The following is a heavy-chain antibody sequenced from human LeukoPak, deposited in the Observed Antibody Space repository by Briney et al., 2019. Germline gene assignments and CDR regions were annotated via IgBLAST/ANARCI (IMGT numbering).Heavy chain of an antibody. CDR1: GDSVSSNSAT. D-gene: IGHD6-19*01. CDR3: AGGYSSGGKWFDP. V-gene: IGHV6-1*01. Sequence: SQTLSLTCAISGDSVSSNSATWNWIRQSPSRGLEWLGRTYYRSKWYNDYAVSVKSRITINPDTSKNQFSLQLSSVTPEDTAVYYCAGGYSSGGKWFDPWGQGTLVTVSS. J-gene: IGHJ5*02. CDR2: TYYRSKWYN.